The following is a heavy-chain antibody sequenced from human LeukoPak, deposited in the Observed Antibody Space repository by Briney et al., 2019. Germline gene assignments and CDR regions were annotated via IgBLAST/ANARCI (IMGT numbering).Heavy chain of an antibody. V-gene: IGHV4-59*08. CDR2: IYYSGST. D-gene: IGHD4-23*01. Sequence: SETLSLTCTVSGGSVSSYYWSWIRQPPGKGLEWIGYIYYSGSTNYNPSLKSRVTISVDTSKNQFSLKLSSVTAADTAVYYCARQAPRRWSYYFDYWGQGTLVTVSS. CDR3: ARQAPRRWSYYFDY. CDR1: GGSVSSYY. J-gene: IGHJ4*02.